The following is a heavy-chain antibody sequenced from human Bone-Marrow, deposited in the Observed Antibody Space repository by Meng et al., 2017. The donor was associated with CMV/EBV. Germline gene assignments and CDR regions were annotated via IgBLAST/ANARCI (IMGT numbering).Heavy chain of an antibody. D-gene: IGHD4-11*01. CDR1: GGSISSYY. V-gene: IGHV4-59*01. CDR2: IYYSGST. Sequence: SETLSLTCTVSGGSISSYYWSWIRQPPGKGLEWIGYIYYSGSTNYNPSLKSRVTISVDTSKNQFSLKLSSVTAADTAVYYCARDRLTPATSDYSNYHYYYYGMDVWGQGNTVNV. J-gene: IGHJ6*02. CDR3: ARDRLTPATSDYSNYHYYYYGMDV.